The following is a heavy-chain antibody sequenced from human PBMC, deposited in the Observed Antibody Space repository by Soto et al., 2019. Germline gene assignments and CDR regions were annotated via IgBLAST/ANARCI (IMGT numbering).Heavy chain of an antibody. V-gene: IGHV3-30*18. CDR2: ISYDGSNK. CDR1: GFTFSSYG. J-gene: IGHJ6*02. CDR3: ANAYGSGSWGHSAYGMDF. D-gene: IGHD3-10*01. Sequence: GGYLRLSCAASGFTFSSYGMHWVRQAPGKGLEWVAVISYDGSNKYYADSVKGRFTISRDNSKNTLYLQMNSLRAEDTAVYYCANAYGSGSWGHSAYGMDFWCQGPTVTVSS.